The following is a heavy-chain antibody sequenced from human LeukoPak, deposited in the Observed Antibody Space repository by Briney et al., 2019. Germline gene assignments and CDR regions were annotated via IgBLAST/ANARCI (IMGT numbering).Heavy chain of an antibody. D-gene: IGHD3-3*01. CDR3: ARESITIFGVVIRYYYMDV. V-gene: IGHV3-7*01. J-gene: IGHJ6*03. CDR1: GFTFSSYW. CDR2: IKQDGSEK. Sequence: GGSLRLSCAASGFTFSSYWMSWVRQAPGKGLEWVANIKQDGSEKYYVDSVKGRFTISRDNAKNSLYLQMNSLRAEDTAVYYCARESITIFGVVIRYYYMDVWGKGTTVTVSS.